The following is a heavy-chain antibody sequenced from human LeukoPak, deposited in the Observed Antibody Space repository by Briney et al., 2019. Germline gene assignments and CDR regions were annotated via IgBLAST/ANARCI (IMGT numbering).Heavy chain of an antibody. CDR1: GGTFSSYA. CDR3: ARDAGYDSYYYYYYMDV. J-gene: IGHJ6*03. Sequence: ASVKVSCKASGGTFSSYAISWVRQAPGQGLEWMGGIIPIFGTANYAQKFQGRVTITADKSTSTAYMDLSSLRSEDTAVYYCARDAGYDSYYYYYYMDVWGKGTTVTISS. CDR2: IIPIFGTA. D-gene: IGHD5-12*01. V-gene: IGHV1-69*06.